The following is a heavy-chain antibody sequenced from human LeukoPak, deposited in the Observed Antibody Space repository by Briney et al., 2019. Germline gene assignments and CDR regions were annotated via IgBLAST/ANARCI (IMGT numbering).Heavy chain of an antibody. CDR3: ARGALRDLYALFYMDI. D-gene: IGHD3-16*01. CDR2: ISSSGST. V-gene: IGHV4-59*11. Sequence: SATLSLTCTVCGGSINSHSWIWIRQSSEKGLEWIGGISSSGSTGYNPSLRGRVTISVDTSANRFFLSLSSLTTADTAVYYCARGALRDLYALFYMDIWGKGTTVTVSS. J-gene: IGHJ6*03. CDR1: GGSINSHS.